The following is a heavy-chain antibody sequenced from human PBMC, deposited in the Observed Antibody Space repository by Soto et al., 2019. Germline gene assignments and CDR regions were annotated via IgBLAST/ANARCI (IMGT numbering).Heavy chain of an antibody. Sequence: VQLVESGGGVVQPGKSLRLSCAASGFTFSDFALNWVLQAPGKWLEWLAIIAYDESQLDYSDSVKGRFPISRDNSHNTLYRQMNSLRADDTAFYFVVRELPPKALRGVMFSGGKGTRVPF. CDR3: VRELPPKALRGVMFS. V-gene: IGHV3-30*04. D-gene: IGHD3-10*01. CDR1: GFTFSDFA. CDR2: IAYDESQL. J-gene: IGHJ4*02.